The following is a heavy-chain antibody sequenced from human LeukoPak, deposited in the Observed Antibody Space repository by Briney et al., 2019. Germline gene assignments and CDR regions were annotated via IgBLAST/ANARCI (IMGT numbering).Heavy chain of an antibody. CDR1: GGTFSSYA. Sequence: RASVKVSCKASGGTFSSYAISWVRQAPGQGLEWMGRIIPIFGIANYAQKFQGRVTITTDESTSTACMELSSLRSGDTAVYYCARDMEMATTESWGQGTLVTVSS. CDR2: IIPIFGIA. D-gene: IGHD5-24*01. V-gene: IGHV1-69*05. J-gene: IGHJ5*02. CDR3: ARDMEMATTES.